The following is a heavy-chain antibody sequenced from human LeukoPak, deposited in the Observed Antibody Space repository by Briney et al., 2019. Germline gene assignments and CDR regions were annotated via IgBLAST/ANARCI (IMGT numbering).Heavy chain of an antibody. CDR3: ARGLASCGMDV. Sequence: SETLSLTCAVYGGSFSGYYWSWIRQPPGKGLEWIGEINHSGSTNYNPSLKSRVTISVDTSKNQFSLKLSSVTAADTAMYYCARGLASCGMDVWGQGTTVTVSS. D-gene: IGHD2-2*01. CDR1: GGSFSGYY. J-gene: IGHJ6*02. V-gene: IGHV4-34*01. CDR2: INHSGST.